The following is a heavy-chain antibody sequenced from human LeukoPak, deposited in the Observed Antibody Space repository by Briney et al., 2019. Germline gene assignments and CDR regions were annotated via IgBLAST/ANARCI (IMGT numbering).Heavy chain of an antibody. CDR3: AKYVSAKGPPYALDV. D-gene: IGHD2/OR15-2a*01. CDR2: ISDSGGTT. V-gene: IGHV3-23*01. Sequence: PGGSLRLSCAASGFTFSTYAMSWVRQAPGKGLEWVSGISDSGGTTYYADSVKGRFTISRDNSKNTLYLQMNSLRAEDTAVYYCAKYVSAKGPPYALDVWGQGTTVTVSS. J-gene: IGHJ6*02. CDR1: GFTFSTYA.